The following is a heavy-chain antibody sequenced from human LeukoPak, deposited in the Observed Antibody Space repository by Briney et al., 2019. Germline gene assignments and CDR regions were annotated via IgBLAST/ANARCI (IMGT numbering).Heavy chain of an antibody. CDR1: GFTFTSYS. Sequence: GGSLKLSCAASGFTFTSYSMSWVRQAPGKGLEWVSGTSDRGDYTYYADSVKGRFTISRDSSKNTLFLQMNSLRAEDTALYFCARKAQYNGHYPLDYWGQGTLVTVSS. CDR3: ARKAQYNGHYPLDY. D-gene: IGHD1-7*01. V-gene: IGHV3-23*01. CDR2: TSDRGDYT. J-gene: IGHJ4*02.